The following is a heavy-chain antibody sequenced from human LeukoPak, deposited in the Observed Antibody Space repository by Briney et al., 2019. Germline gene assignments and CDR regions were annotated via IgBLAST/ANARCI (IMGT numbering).Heavy chain of an antibody. CDR2: ISYDGSNK. D-gene: IGHD3-22*01. CDR3: ARGNYYDSSGYYYYFDY. V-gene: IGHV3-30*01. J-gene: IGHJ4*02. CDR1: GFTFSSYA. Sequence: GGSLRLSCAASGFTFSSYAMHWVRQAPGKGLEWVAVISYDGSNKYYADSVKGRFTISRDNSKNTLYLQMNSLRADDTAVYYCARGNYYDSSGYYYYFDYWGQGTLVTVSS.